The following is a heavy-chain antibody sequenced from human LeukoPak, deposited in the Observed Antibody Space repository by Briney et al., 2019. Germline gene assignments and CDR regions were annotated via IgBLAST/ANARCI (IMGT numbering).Heavy chain of an antibody. D-gene: IGHD5-18*01. CDR3: AKDKWIRYTYGSPIDY. CDR1: GFTFSSYW. CDR2: IKQDGSEK. V-gene: IGHV3-7*03. J-gene: IGHJ4*02. Sequence: GGSLRLSCAASGFTFSSYWMSWVRQAPGKGLEWVANIKQDGSEKYYVDSVKGRFTISRDNAKNSLYLQMNSLRAEDTALYYCAKDKWIRYTYGSPIDYWGQGTLVTVSS.